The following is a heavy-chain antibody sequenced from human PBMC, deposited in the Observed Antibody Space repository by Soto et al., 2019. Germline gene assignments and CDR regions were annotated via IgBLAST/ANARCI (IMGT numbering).Heavy chain of an antibody. J-gene: IGHJ3*01. D-gene: IGHD5-12*01. V-gene: IGHV1-69*13. CDR3: ARDNPRDGYNSIR. Sequence: ASVKVSCKASGGTFSSYASSWVRQEPGQGLEWMGGIIPIFGTANYAQKFQGRVTITADESTSTAYMELSSLRSEDTAVYYCARDNPRDGYNSIRWGQGTMVTVSS. CDR1: GGTFSSYA. CDR2: IIPIFGTA.